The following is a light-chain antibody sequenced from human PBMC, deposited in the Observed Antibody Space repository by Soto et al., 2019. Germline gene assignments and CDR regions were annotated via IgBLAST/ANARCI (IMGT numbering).Light chain of an antibody. V-gene: IGLV2-14*03. Sequence: QSALTQPASVSGSPGQSITISCTGTSSDIGAYNFVYWYQQHPGKAPKLMLYDVNIRPSGVSNRFSGSKSGNTASLTISGLQAEDEADYYCTSWTTSTTMIFGGGTEVTVL. CDR1: SSDIGAYNF. CDR2: DVN. CDR3: TSWTTSTTMI. J-gene: IGLJ2*01.